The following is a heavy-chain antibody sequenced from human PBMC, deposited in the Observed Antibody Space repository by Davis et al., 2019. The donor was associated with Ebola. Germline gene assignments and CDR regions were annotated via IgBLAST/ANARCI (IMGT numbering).Heavy chain of an antibody. Sequence: MPSETLSLTCAVYGGSLQGSFWSWIRQPPGKGLEWIGEIGHSGYVNYNPSLKSRVTISVDTSKNQFSLKLSSVTAADTAVYYCARSRQAARPAYGDYTRYYYGMDVWGQGTTVTVSS. CDR3: ARSRQAARPAYGDYTRYYYGMDV. J-gene: IGHJ6*02. CDR1: GGSLQGSF. D-gene: IGHD6-6*01. V-gene: IGHV4-34*01. CDR2: IGHSGYV.